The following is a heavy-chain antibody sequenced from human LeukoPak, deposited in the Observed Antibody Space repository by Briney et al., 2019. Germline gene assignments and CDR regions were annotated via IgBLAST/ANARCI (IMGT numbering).Heavy chain of an antibody. CDR3: ARYYYDSSGYTPPLSDY. D-gene: IGHD3-22*01. J-gene: IGHJ4*02. CDR1: GYTFTSYG. V-gene: IGHV1-18*01. Sequence: ASVKVSCKASGYTFTSYGISWVRRAPGQGLEWMGWISAYNGNTNYAQKLQGRVTMTTDTSTSTAYMELRSLRSDDTAVYYCARYYYDSSGYTPPLSDYWGQGTLVTVSS. CDR2: ISAYNGNT.